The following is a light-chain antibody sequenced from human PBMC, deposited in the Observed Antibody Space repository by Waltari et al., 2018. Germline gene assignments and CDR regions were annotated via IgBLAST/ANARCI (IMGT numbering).Light chain of an antibody. CDR3: HQYGTSPWT. CDR1: QSLTRTY. CDR2: GAT. Sequence: EIVLTQFPGTLSLSAGERATLPCRARQSLTRTYLAWFQQKPGQPPRLLTYGATNGATGVPDRFSVSGSETDVTLTIARLEPEEFAVYYCHQYGTSPWTCGQGTKVEI. V-gene: IGKV3-20*01. J-gene: IGKJ1*01.